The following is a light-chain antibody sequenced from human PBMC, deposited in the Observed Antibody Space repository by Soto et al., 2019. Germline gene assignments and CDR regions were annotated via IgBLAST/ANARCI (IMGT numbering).Light chain of an antibody. V-gene: IGKV3-20*01. J-gene: IGKJ2*01. Sequence: EIVLTQSPGTLSLSPGERATLSCSVSQSVSSTYLAWYQQKTGQAPRLLISGASSRATGIPDRFSGSGSGTAFYILISRLQPDEVLVYYCHQYGSSPPFTFGQGTKLEIK. CDR3: HQYGSSPPFT. CDR1: QSVSSTY. CDR2: GAS.